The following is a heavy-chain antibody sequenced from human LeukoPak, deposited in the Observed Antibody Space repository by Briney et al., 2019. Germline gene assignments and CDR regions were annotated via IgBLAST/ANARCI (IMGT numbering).Heavy chain of an antibody. CDR3: ARGAVGATISSYMDV. D-gene: IGHD1-26*01. CDR2: ISSSSSYI. J-gene: IGHJ6*03. V-gene: IGHV3-21*01. CDR1: GFTFSSYS. Sequence: PGGSLRLSCAASGFTFSSYSMNWVRQAPGKGLEWVSSISSSSSYIYYADSVKGRFTISRDNAKNSLYLQMNSLRAEDTAVYYCARGAVGATISSYMDVWAKGPRSPSP.